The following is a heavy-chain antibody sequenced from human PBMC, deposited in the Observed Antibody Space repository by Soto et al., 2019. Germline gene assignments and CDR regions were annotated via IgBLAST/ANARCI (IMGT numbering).Heavy chain of an antibody. Sequence: VQLQESGPGLVKPSYTLSLTCAVSGYSISSSNWWGWIRQPPGKGLEWIGYSYYSGSTYYNPSLKSRVTMSVDTSKNQFSLKLSSVTAVDTAVYYCARNRGGSYADAFDIWGQGTMVTVSS. CDR3: ARNRGGSYADAFDI. J-gene: IGHJ3*02. V-gene: IGHV4-28*01. CDR1: GYSISSSNW. D-gene: IGHD1-26*01. CDR2: SYYSGST.